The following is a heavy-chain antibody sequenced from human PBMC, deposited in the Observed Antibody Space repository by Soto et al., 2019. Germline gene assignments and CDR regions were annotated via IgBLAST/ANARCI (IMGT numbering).Heavy chain of an antibody. J-gene: IGHJ5*02. D-gene: IGHD6-19*01. Sequence: ASVKVSCKASGYTFTSYGISWVRQAPGQGLEWMGWISAYNGNTNYAQKLQGRVTMTTDTSTSTAYVELRSLRSDDTAVYYCARDLRGFIEVAGTFFWSLPWGEGTLVTVS. CDR3: ARDLRGFIEVAGTFFWSLP. V-gene: IGHV1-18*01. CDR1: GYTFTSYG. CDR2: ISAYNGNT.